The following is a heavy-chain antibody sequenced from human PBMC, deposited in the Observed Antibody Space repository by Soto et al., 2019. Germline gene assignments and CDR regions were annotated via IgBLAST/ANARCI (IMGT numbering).Heavy chain of an antibody. CDR1: GYTFTNYG. Sequence: VQLVQSGVEVKKPGASVKVSCKASGYTFTNYGISWVRQAPGQGLEWMGWINTYNGNTNYPQKAQGRVTMTTETSTSTAYMELRSLRPDDTAVYYCARDLLYSTRATVRFDIWGQGTMLTVSS. CDR2: INTYNGNT. D-gene: IGHD6-13*01. V-gene: IGHV1-18*01. J-gene: IGHJ3*02. CDR3: ARDLLYSTRATVRFDI.